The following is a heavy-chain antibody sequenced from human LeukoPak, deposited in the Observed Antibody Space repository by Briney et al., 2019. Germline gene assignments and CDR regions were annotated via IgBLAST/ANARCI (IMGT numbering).Heavy chain of an antibody. Sequence: SVKVSCKASGGTFSSYAISWVRQAPGQGLEWMGGIIPIFGTANYAQKFQGRVTITTDESTSTAYMELSSLRSEDTAVHYCATSVAGTLSLETAFDIWGQGTMVTVSS. CDR3: ATSVAGTLSLETAFDI. V-gene: IGHV1-69*05. CDR2: IIPIFGTA. D-gene: IGHD6-19*01. CDR1: GGTFSSYA. J-gene: IGHJ3*02.